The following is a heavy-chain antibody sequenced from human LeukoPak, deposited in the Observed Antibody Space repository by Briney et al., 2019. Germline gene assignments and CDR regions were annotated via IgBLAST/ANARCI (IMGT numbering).Heavy chain of an antibody. J-gene: IGHJ5*02. D-gene: IGHD1-26*01. V-gene: IGHV1-69*04. CDR1: GGTFSSYA. CDR2: IIPILGIA. CDR3: ASTTPNWFDP. Sequence: GASVKVSCKASGGTFSSYAISWVRQTPGQGLEWMGRIIPILGIANYAQKFQGRVTITADKSTSTAYMELSSLRSEDTAVYYCASTTPNWFDPWGQGTLVTVSS.